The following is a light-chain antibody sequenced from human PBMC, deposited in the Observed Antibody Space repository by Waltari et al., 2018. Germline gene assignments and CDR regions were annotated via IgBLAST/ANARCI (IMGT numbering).Light chain of an antibody. J-gene: IGKJ2*01. V-gene: IGKV2-30*02. CDR1: HSLVHNDGNTH. Sequence: DVVMTQSPLSLPVTLGQPASISCKSSHSLVHNDGNTHLTWSQQRPGQCPRRPIYRISNRDSGVPDRFSGSGSGTDFTLKISRVEAEDVGVYYCMQGTHWPYTFGQGTKLDIK. CDR3: MQGTHWPYT. CDR2: RIS.